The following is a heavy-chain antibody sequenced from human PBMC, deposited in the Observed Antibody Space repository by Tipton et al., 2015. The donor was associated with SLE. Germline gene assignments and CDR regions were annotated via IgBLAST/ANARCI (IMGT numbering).Heavy chain of an antibody. D-gene: IGHD1-1*01. V-gene: IGHV3-11*04. Sequence: SLRLSCAASGFNMQDYYMSWIRQSPGKGLEWVSYFSSRPVILHYADSVRGRFTISTDHPKNSFYLEMNNLRVEDTAIYYCAKSDLAGTPAFDDWGQGTLVTVSS. CDR3: AKSDLAGTPAFDD. CDR2: FSSRPVIL. CDR1: GFNMQDYY. J-gene: IGHJ4*02.